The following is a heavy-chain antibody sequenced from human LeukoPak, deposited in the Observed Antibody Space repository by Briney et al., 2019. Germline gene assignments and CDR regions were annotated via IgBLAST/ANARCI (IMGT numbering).Heavy chain of an antibody. CDR2: INHSGST. Sequence: SETLSLTCAVYGGSFSGYYWSWIRQPPGKGLEWIGEINHSGSTNYNPSLKSRVTISVDTSKSQFSLKLSSVTAADTAVYYCARAPITGAAAGTFDYWGQGTLVTVSS. D-gene: IGHD6-13*01. CDR1: GGSFSGYY. CDR3: ARAPITGAAAGTFDY. V-gene: IGHV4-34*01. J-gene: IGHJ4*02.